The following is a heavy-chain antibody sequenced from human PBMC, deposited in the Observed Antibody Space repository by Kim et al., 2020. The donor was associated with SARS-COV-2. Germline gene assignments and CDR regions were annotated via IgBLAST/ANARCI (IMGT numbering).Heavy chain of an antibody. Sequence: GGSLRLSCAASGFTFSSYAMSWVRQAPGKGLEWVSVIYSGGSSTYYADSVKGRFTISRDNSKNTLYLQMNSLRAEDTAVYYCAKARQRVHPYGMDVWGQGTTVTVSS. CDR3: AKARQRVHPYGMDV. CDR2: IYSGGSST. D-gene: IGHD6-6*01. J-gene: IGHJ6*02. CDR1: GFTFSSYA. V-gene: IGHV3-23*03.